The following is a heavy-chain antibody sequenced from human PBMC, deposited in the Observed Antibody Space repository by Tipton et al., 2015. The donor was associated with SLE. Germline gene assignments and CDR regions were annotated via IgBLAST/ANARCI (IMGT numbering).Heavy chain of an antibody. Sequence: TLSLTCTVSGDSLNNYYWNWIRQPPGKGLEWIGYIYYTGSTNYNPSLKSRVTISVDTSKNQFSLNLSSVTAADTAMYFCARDRGGDYFDYWGQGNLVTVSS. CDR2: IYYTGST. CDR3: ARDRGGDYFDY. J-gene: IGHJ4*02. D-gene: IGHD3-10*01. CDR1: GDSLNNYY. V-gene: IGHV4-59*13.